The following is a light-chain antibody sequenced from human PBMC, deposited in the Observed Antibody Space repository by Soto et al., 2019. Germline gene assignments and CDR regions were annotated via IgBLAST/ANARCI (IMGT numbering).Light chain of an antibody. Sequence: EIVLTQSPGTLSLSPGERATLSCRASQSVSSSYLAWYQQKPGQAPRLLIYGASSRATGIPDRFRGSGSGTDFTLTISRLEPEDFAVYYCHQYGSSPPGTFGQGAKVEIK. CDR3: HQYGSSPPGT. V-gene: IGKV3-20*01. J-gene: IGKJ1*01. CDR1: QSVSSSY. CDR2: GAS.